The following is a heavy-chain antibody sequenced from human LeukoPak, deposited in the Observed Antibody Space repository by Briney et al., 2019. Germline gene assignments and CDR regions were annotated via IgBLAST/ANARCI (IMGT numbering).Heavy chain of an antibody. CDR3: ARDGGSSWSYNFDY. CDR1: GYAFSSYG. V-gene: IGHV1-18*01. J-gene: IGHJ4*02. D-gene: IGHD6-13*01. CDR2: ISADNGNT. Sequence: ASVKVSCKASGYAFSSYGISWVRQAPGQGLVWMGWISADNGNTNYALKSRVTMTTDTSTSTAYMELRSLRSDDTAVYYCARDGGSSWSYNFDYWGQGTQVTVSS.